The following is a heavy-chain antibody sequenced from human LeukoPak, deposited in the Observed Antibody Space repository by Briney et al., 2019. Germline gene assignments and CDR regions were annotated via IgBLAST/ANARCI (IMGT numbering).Heavy chain of an antibody. CDR3: ARDLSSGY. CDR2: IKSDGKTT. D-gene: IGHD2/OR15-2a*01. V-gene: IGHV3-74*01. J-gene: IGHJ4*02. Sequence: PGRSLRLSCAASGFTFSNYWMHWARQAPGKGLVWVSHIKSDGKTTNYADSVKGRFTISRDNAKNTLYLQMNSLRPEDTAVYYCARDLSSGYWGQGTLVTVSS. CDR1: GFTFSNYW.